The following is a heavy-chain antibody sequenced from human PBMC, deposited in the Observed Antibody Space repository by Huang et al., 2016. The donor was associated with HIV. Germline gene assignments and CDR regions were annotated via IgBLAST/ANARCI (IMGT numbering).Heavy chain of an antibody. CDR1: VFTFNDYY. Sequence: QVHLVESGGGLFKPGGSLRLSCAPSVFTFNDYYMSWIRQARGKGLEWVSYISSSGSTIYYADSVKGRFTISRDNAKNSLYLQMNSLRAEDTAVYYCARDRDRYGPRYSFDYWGQGALVTVSS. V-gene: IGHV3-11*01. D-gene: IGHD5-18*01. CDR3: ARDRDRYGPRYSFDY. CDR2: ISSSGSTI. J-gene: IGHJ4*02.